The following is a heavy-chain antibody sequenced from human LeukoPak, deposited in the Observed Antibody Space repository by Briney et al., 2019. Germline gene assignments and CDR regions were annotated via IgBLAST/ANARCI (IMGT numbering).Heavy chain of an antibody. CDR3: TRENYDILTGPPD. Sequence: PGGSLRLSCTASGFTFGAYAMSWFRQAPGKGLEWVGFIRSKAYGGTTEYAASVKGRFTISRDDSKSIAYLQMNSLKTEDTAVYYCTRENYDILTGPPDWGQGTLVTVSS. CDR2: IRSKAYGGTT. D-gene: IGHD3-9*01. J-gene: IGHJ4*02. CDR1: GFTFGAYA. V-gene: IGHV3-49*03.